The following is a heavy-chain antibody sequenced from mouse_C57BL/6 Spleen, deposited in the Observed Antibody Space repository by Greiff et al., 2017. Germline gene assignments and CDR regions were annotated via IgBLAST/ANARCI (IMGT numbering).Heavy chain of an antibody. CDR1: GFTFSDYG. Sequence: EVKLVESGGGLVKPGGSLKLSCAASGFTFSDYGMHWVRQAPEKGLEWVAYISSGSSTIYYADTVKGRFTISRDNAKNTLFLQMTSLRSEDTAMYYCARSIYYDYDYYAMDYWGQGTSVTVSS. CDR3: ARSIYYDYDYYAMDY. J-gene: IGHJ4*01. V-gene: IGHV5-17*01. CDR2: ISSGSSTI. D-gene: IGHD2-4*01.